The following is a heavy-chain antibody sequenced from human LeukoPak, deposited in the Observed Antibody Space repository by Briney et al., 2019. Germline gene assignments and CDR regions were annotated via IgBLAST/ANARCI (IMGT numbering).Heavy chain of an antibody. J-gene: IGHJ4*02. V-gene: IGHV3-30*02. D-gene: IGHD2-21*02. Sequence: GGSLRLSCAASGFTFSSYGMHWVRQAPGKGLEWVAFIRYDGSNKYYADSVKGRFTISRDNSKNTLYLQMNSLRAEDTALYHCARKVGGDYYFDYWGQGTLVTVSS. CDR2: IRYDGSNK. CDR1: GFTFSSYG. CDR3: ARKVGGDYYFDY.